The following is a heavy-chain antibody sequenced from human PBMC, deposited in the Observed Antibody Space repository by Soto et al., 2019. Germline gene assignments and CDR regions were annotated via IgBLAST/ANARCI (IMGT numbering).Heavy chain of an antibody. D-gene: IGHD1-7*01. V-gene: IGHV1-69*13. Sequence: SVKVSCKASGYTFSGYYMHWVRQAPGQGLEWMGGIIPIFGTANYAQKFQGRVTITADESTSTAYMELSSLRSEDTAVYYCARQKNWSYVGWFDPWGQGTLVTVSS. CDR1: GYTFSGYY. CDR2: IIPIFGTA. J-gene: IGHJ5*02. CDR3: ARQKNWSYVGWFDP.